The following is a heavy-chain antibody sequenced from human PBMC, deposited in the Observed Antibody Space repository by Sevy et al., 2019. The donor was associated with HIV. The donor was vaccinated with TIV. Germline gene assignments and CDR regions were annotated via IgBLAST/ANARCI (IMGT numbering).Heavy chain of an antibody. D-gene: IGHD3-10*02. J-gene: IGHJ3*01. Sequence: GESLKISCKGSGYNFHTHWIGWVRQMPGKGLEWMGIIYLGDSDTRDSPSFQGQVTISADKTINTAYLHWSGLKASAAAVYYGVTRGGPAIVRGGFDVWGQGTMVTVSS. CDR1: GYNFHTHW. CDR2: IYLGDSDT. V-gene: IGHV5-51*01. CDR3: VTRGGPAIVRGGFDV.